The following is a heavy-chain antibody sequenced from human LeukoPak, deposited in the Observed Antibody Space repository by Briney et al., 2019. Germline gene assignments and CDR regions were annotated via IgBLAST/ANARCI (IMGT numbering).Heavy chain of an antibody. CDR2: MDPNNGGT. V-gene: IGHV1-2*02. CDR3: ARDPVGRWSPDLDY. Sequence: ASVKVSCKASGYTFTGCYMHWVRQAPGQGLEWMGWMDPNNGGTNYAQKFHGRVTMTRNTSISTAYMKLSRLRSDDTAVYYCARDPVGRWSPDLDYWGQGTLVTVSS. CDR1: GYTFTGCY. D-gene: IGHD1-26*01. J-gene: IGHJ4*02.